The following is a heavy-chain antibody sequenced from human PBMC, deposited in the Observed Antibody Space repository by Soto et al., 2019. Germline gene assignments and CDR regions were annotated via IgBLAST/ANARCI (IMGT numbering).Heavy chain of an antibody. CDR2: IYYSGST. J-gene: IGHJ3*02. CDR3: ARVTTYAFDI. V-gene: IGHV4-59*01. Sequence: SDTLSLTCTVSGGSISSYYWSWIRQPPGKGLEWIGYIYYSGSTNYNPSLKSRVTISVDTSKNQFSLKLSSVTAADTAVYYCARVTTYAFDIWGQGTMVTVSS. D-gene: IGHD4-17*01. CDR1: GGSISSYY.